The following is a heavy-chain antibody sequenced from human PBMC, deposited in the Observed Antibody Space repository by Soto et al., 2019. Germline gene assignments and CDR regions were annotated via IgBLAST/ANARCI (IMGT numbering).Heavy chain of an antibody. CDR1: GFTFSSYA. V-gene: IGHV3-23*01. J-gene: IGHJ4*02. CDR2: ISGSGGST. Sequence: PGGSLRLSCAASGFTFSSYAMSWVRQAPGKGLEWVSAISGSGGSTYYADSVKGRFTISRDNSKNTLYLQMNSLRAEDTAVYYCAKDHFGYFDWFRVYFDYWGQGTLVTVSS. CDR3: AKDHFGYFDWFRVYFDY. D-gene: IGHD3-9*01.